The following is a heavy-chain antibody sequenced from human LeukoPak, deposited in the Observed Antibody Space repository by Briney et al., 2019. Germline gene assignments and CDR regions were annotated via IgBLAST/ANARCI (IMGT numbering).Heavy chain of an antibody. Sequence: ASVKVSCKASGYTFTSYGISWVRQAPRQGLEWMGWISAYNCNTNYAQKLQGRVTMTTDTSTSTAYMELRSLRSDDTAVYYCARGPRYCSSTSCYSGEGDYWGQGTLVTVSS. J-gene: IGHJ4*02. V-gene: IGHV1-18*01. D-gene: IGHD2-2*01. CDR3: ARGPRYCSSTSCYSGEGDY. CDR1: GYTFTSYG. CDR2: ISAYNCNT.